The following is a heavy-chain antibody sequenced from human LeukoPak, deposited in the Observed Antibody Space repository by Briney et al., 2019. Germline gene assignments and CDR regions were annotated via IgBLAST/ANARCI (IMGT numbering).Heavy chain of an antibody. D-gene: IGHD6-19*01. Sequence: PGGSLRLSCAASGFTFSSYAMSWVRQAPGKGLEWVSAISGSGGSTYYADSVKGRFTISRDNAKNSLYLQMNSLRAEDTAVYYCASVVIAVAGTGFDYWGQGTLVTVSS. CDR2: ISGSGGST. J-gene: IGHJ4*02. CDR1: GFTFSSYA. CDR3: ASVVIAVAGTGFDY. V-gene: IGHV3-23*01.